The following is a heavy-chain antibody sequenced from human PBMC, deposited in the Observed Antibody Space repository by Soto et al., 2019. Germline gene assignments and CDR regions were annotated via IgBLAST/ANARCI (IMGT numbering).Heavy chain of an antibody. V-gene: IGHV1-3*01. D-gene: IGHD2-2*02. CDR1: GYTFTSYA. CDR2: INAGNGNT. Sequence: ASVKVSCKASGYTFTSYAMHWVRQAPGQRLEWMGWINAGNGNTKYSQKFQGRVTITRDTSASTAYMELSSLRSEDTAVYYCARGRRGVVPAAIRVPNWFDPWGQGTLVTVSS. J-gene: IGHJ5*02. CDR3: ARGRRGVVPAAIRVPNWFDP.